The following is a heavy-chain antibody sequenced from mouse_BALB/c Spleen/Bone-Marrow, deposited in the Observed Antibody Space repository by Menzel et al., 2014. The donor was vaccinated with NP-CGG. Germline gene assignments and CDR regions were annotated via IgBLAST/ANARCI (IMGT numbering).Heavy chain of an antibody. CDR3: ARSHGYYPYWYFDV. CDR2: IDSSHSET. V-gene: IGHV1-69*02. J-gene: IGHJ1*01. CDR1: CYTFTRHL. D-gene: IGHD2-3*01. Sequence: QAQLQQAGAELVKPGAPGKLSCKGSCYTFTRHLGNWGEQKPGRGLEGIGRIDSSHSETHYNQKFKDKATLTVDKSSSTAYIQLSSLTSEDSAVYYCARSHGYYPYWYFDVWGAGTTVTVSS.